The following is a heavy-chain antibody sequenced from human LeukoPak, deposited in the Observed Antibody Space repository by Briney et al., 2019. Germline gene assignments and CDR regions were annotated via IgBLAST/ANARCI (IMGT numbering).Heavy chain of an antibody. CDR2: ISSSDNTT. Sequence: GGSLRLSGAASGFTFSSYAMNWVRKAPGKGLEWVSIISSSDNTTYYADSVKGRFTISRDNSKNTLYLQMNTLRAEDTAVYYCAKRAVAGTGRAFDYWGQGTLVTVSS. CDR3: AKRAVAGTGRAFDY. D-gene: IGHD6-19*01. CDR1: GFTFSSYA. V-gene: IGHV3-23*01. J-gene: IGHJ4*02.